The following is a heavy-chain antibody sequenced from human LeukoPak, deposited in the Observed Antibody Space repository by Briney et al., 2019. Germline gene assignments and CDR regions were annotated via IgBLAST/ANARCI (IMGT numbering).Heavy chain of an antibody. D-gene: IGHD6-13*01. CDR3: ARAAIAAAGTGWFDP. Sequence: ASVKVSCKTSGYTFIDSYIHWVRQAAGQGLEWMGWISAYNGNTNYAQKLQGRVTMTTDTSTSTAYMELRSLRSDDTAVYYCARAAIAAAGTGWFDPWGQGTLVTVSS. CDR1: GYTFIDSY. CDR2: ISAYNGNT. V-gene: IGHV1-18*04. J-gene: IGHJ5*02.